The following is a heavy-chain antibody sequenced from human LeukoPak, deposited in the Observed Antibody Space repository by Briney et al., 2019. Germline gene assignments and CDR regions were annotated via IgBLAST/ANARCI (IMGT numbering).Heavy chain of an antibody. V-gene: IGHV4-39*02. J-gene: IGHJ4*02. D-gene: IGHD5-12*01. CDR1: GGSISSSSYF. CDR3: ARLPLVSPGCDY. Sequence: SETLSLTCTVSGGSISSSSYFWGWIRQPPGKGLEWIGNIYYIGSTYYNPSLKSRVTIYVDTSKNHLPLKLSTVTAADTAVYYCARLPLVSPGCDYWGQGTLVTVSS. CDR2: IYYIGST.